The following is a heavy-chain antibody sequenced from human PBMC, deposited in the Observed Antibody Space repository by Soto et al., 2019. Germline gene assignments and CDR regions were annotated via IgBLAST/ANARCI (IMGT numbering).Heavy chain of an antibody. D-gene: IGHD2-2*01. CDR1: GDSISSDGYY. Sequence: TLSLTCPVSGDSISSDGYYWSWIRQHPGKGLEWIGYIHYSGSTYYNSSIKSRVAISVDTSKNQFSLKLSSVNAADTAVYYCARRKANQDYFDYWGQGTLVTVYS. J-gene: IGHJ4*02. V-gene: IGHV4-31*03. CDR2: IHYSGST. CDR3: ARRKANQDYFDY.